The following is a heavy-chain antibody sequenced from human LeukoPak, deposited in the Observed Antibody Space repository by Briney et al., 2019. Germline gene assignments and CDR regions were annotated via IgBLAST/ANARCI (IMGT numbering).Heavy chain of an antibody. J-gene: IGHJ5*02. V-gene: IGHV1-18*01. D-gene: IGHD6-13*01. Sequence: ASVKVSCKASGYTFTSYGISWVRQAPGQGLEWMGWISAYNGNTNYAQKLQGRVTMTTDTSTSTAYMELRSLRSDDTAVYYCARDRSPYSSSSGWFDPWGQGTLVTVSS. CDR2: ISAYNGNT. CDR1: GYTFTSYG. CDR3: ARDRSPYSSSSGWFDP.